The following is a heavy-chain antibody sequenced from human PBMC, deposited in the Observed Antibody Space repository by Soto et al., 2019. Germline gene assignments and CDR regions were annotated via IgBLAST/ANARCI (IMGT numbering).Heavy chain of an antibody. Sequence: EEQLVASGGGLVQPGGSLRLSCAASGFTLRSYWMSWVRQAPGKGLEWLATIKTDASEKKYVDSVKGRFTVFRDNAKNSLYLPMDSLRAEDTAVYSCARDSGYGSGNSVNHYLDCWGRGTLVTVSS. V-gene: IGHV3-7*01. CDR3: ARDSGYGSGNSVNHYLDC. J-gene: IGHJ4*01. CDR1: GFTLRSYW. D-gene: IGHD3-10*01. CDR2: IKTDASEK.